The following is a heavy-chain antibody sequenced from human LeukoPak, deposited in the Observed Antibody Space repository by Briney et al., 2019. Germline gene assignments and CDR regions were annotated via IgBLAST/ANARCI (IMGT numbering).Heavy chain of an antibody. CDR3: AKVAEDHDYVWGSYRDF. CDR2: INAGNGNT. J-gene: IGHJ4*02. CDR1: GYTFTSYA. D-gene: IGHD3-16*02. Sequence: ASVKVSCKASGYTFTSYAMHWVRQAPGQRLEWMGRINAGNGNTKYSQKFQGRVTITRDTSASTAYMELSSLRSEDTAVYYCAKVAEDHDYVWGSYRDFWGQGTLVTVSS. V-gene: IGHV1-3*01.